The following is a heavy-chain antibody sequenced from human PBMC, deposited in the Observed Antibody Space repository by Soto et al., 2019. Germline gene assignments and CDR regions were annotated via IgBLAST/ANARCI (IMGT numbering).Heavy chain of an antibody. J-gene: IGHJ6*03. CDR3: ARESYCSGGSCPYYYYYMDV. CDR2: ISAYNGNT. D-gene: IGHD2-15*01. Sequence: ASLNVSCKASGYTFTSYGISWVRQAPGQGLEWMGWISAYNGNTNYAQKLQGRVTMTTDTSTSTAYMELRSLRSDDTAEYYCARESYCSGGSCPYYYYYMDVWGKGTTVTVSS. CDR1: GYTFTSYG. V-gene: IGHV1-18*01.